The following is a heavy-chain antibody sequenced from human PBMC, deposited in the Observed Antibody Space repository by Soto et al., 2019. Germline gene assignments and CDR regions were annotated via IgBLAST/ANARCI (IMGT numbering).Heavy chain of an antibody. D-gene: IGHD3-22*01. Sequence: SETLSLTCAVYGGSFSGYYWSWIRQPPGKGLEWIGEINHSGSTNYNPSLKSRVTISVDTSKNQFSLKLSSVTAADTAVYYCARFYYDSSGYYYYFDYWGQGTLVTVSS. J-gene: IGHJ4*02. V-gene: IGHV4-34*01. CDR2: INHSGST. CDR3: ARFYYDSSGYYYYFDY. CDR1: GGSFSGYY.